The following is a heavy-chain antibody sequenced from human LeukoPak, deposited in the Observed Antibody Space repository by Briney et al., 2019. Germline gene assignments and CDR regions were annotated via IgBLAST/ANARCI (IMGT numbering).Heavy chain of an antibody. D-gene: IGHD1-26*01. CDR3: AADQGGSYYYYGMDV. V-gene: IGHV1-58*02. CDR2: IVVGSCNT. J-gene: IGHJ6*02. Sequence: GASVKVSCKASRFTFTSSAMQWVRQARGQRLEWIGWIVVGSCNTNYAQKFQERVTIARDMSTSTAYMELSSLRSEDTAVYYCAADQGGSYYYYGMDVWGQGTTVTVSS. CDR1: RFTFTSSA.